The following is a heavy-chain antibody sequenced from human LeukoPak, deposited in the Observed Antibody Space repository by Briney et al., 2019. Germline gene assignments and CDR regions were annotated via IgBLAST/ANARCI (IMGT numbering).Heavy chain of an antibody. V-gene: IGHV4-34*01. D-gene: IGHD3-10*01. Sequence: SETLSLTCAVYGGSFSGYYWSWIRQPPGKGLEWIGEINHSGSTNYNPSLKSRVTISVDTSKNQFSLKLSSVTAVDTAVYYCARGRSYYGSGDTFDYWGQGTLVTVSS. CDR3: ARGRSYYGSGDTFDY. J-gene: IGHJ4*02. CDR2: INHSGST. CDR1: GGSFSGYY.